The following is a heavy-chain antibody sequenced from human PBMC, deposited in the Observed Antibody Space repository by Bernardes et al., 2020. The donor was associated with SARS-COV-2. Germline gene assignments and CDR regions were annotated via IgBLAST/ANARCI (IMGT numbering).Heavy chain of an antibody. J-gene: IGHJ4*02. CDR3: AKDGVHGAVGAIDY. D-gene: IGHD1-26*01. V-gene: IGHV3-23*01. CDR2: ISASGGSV. Sequence: GGSLRLSCVASGFNFNYYGMSWVRQAPGKGLEWVSVISASGGSVSYADSVKGRFTISRDNFKNTVYLQMNSMRAEDTAVYYCAKDGVHGAVGAIDYWGQGTLVTVSS. CDR1: GFNFNYYG.